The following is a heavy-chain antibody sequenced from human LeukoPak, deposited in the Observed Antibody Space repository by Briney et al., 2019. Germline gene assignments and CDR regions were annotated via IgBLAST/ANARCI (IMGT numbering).Heavy chain of an antibody. CDR1: GFTFSSYG. V-gene: IGHV3-30*18. CDR3: AKGSYYDSSGWFYFDY. Sequence: GSLRLSCAASGFTFSSYGMHWVRQAPGTGLEWVAVISYDGSNKYYADSVKGRFTISRDNSKNTLYLQMNSLRAEDTAVYYCAKGSYYDSSGWFYFDYWGQGTLVTVSS. J-gene: IGHJ4*02. CDR2: ISYDGSNK. D-gene: IGHD3-22*01.